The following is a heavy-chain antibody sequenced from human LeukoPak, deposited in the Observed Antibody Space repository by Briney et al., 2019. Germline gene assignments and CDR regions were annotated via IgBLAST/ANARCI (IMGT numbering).Heavy chain of an antibody. D-gene: IGHD6-13*01. CDR3: ARRSSSWYWFDP. J-gene: IGHJ5*02. Sequence: ASVKVSCKASGYTFTGYYMHWVRQAPGQGLEWMGWINPNSGGTNYAQKFQGRVTMTRDTSISTAYMGLSRLRSDDTAVYYCARRSSSWYWFDPWGQGTLVTVSS. V-gene: IGHV1-2*02. CDR1: GYTFTGYY. CDR2: INPNSGGT.